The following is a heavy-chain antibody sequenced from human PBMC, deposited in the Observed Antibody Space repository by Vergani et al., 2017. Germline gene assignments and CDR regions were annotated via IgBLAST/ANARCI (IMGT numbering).Heavy chain of an antibody. CDR1: GGSFSGYY. D-gene: IGHD1-1*01. V-gene: IGHV4-34*01. J-gene: IGHJ6*03. Sequence: QVQLQQWGAGLLKPSETLSLTCAVYGGSFSGYYWSWIRQPAGKGLEWIGEINHSGSTNYNPSLKSRVTISIDTSKNQFSLKLSSVTAADTAVYYCARGRPTIHPIYYYCMDVWGKGTTVTVSS. CDR3: ARGRPTIHPIYYYCMDV. CDR2: INHSGST.